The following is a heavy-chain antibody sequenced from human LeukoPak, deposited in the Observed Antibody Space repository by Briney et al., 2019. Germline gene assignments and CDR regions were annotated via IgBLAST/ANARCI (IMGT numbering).Heavy chain of an antibody. CDR3: ARDDGSATMGFDS. Sequence: SVKVSCKASGSTFSRSAINWVRQAPGQGLQWMGGVIPILGTTNYAQRFQDRVSITTDDSTSTSYMEFRSLRSVDTAVYYCARDDGSATMGFDSWGQGTLVTVSS. J-gene: IGHJ4*02. CDR2: VIPILGTT. CDR1: GSTFSRSA. D-gene: IGHD1-26*01. V-gene: IGHV1-69*05.